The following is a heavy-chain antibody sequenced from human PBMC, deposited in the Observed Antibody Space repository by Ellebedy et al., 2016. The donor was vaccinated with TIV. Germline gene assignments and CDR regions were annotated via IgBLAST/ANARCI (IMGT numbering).Heavy chain of an antibody. D-gene: IGHD2-15*01. CDR1: GFNFNMYG. CDR2: LRYDGSND. V-gene: IGHV3-33*01. J-gene: IGHJ4*02. CDR3: ARDPGVLPGGGLDY. Sequence: GESLKISCEASGFNFNMYGMHWVRQAPGKGLEWVAALRYDGSNDNYADSVKGRFTISRDKSLHLQMNSLRADDTAVYYCARDPGVLPGGGLDYWGQGTLVTVSS.